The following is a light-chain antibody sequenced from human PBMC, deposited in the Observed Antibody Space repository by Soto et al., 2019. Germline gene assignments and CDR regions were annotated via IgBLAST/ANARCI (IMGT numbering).Light chain of an antibody. Sequence: EIVLTQSPATLSLSPGERATLSCRASQSVSSDLAWYQQKPGQAPRLLIYDASNRATGIPARFSGSGSGTEFTLPISSLEPEDFAVYYCQQRSNWLITFGQGTRLEIK. CDR1: QSVSSD. CDR3: QQRSNWLIT. CDR2: DAS. J-gene: IGKJ5*01. V-gene: IGKV3-11*01.